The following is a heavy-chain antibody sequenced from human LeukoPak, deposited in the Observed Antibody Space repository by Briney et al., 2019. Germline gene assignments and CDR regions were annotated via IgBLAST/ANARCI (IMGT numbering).Heavy chain of an antibody. D-gene: IGHD3-9*01. CDR3: AKVGTISGRGAYFDY. CDR2: ISGSGGST. CDR1: GFTLSGYA. J-gene: IGHJ4*02. Sequence: GGSLRLSCAASGFTLSGYAMSWVRQAPGKGLEWVSAISGSGGSTYYADSVKGRFTISRDNSKNTLYLQMNSLRAEDTAVYYCAKVGTISGRGAYFDYWGQGTLVTVSS. V-gene: IGHV3-23*01.